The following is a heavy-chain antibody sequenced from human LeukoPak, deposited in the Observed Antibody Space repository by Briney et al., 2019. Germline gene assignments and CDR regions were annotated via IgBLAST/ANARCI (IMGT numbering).Heavy chain of an antibody. J-gene: IGHJ4*02. CDR2: IYSGGSR. Sequence: GGSLRLSYAASGFTLSSNYMSWVRQAPEKGLEWVSVIYSGGSRYYTDSVRGRFTISRDNSKNMMYLQMNSLRAEDTAVYYCARGGIQTSAVYDYWGQGTLVTVSS. D-gene: IGHD3-10*01. V-gene: IGHV3-53*01. CDR1: GFTLSSNY. CDR3: ARGGIQTSAVYDY.